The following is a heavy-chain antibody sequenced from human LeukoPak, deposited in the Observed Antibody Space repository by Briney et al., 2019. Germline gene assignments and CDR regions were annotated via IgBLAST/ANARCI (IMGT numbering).Heavy chain of an antibody. D-gene: IGHD1-26*01. J-gene: IGHJ3*02. CDR3: ARDRDVGATSAVDAFDI. CDR2: ISSSGSTI. V-gene: IGHV3-11*04. CDR1: GFTFSDYY. Sequence: PGGSLRPSCAASGFTFSDYYMSWIRQAPGKGLECVSYISSSGSTIYFADSVKGRFTISRDNAKNSLYLQMNSLRAEDTAVYYCARDRDVGATSAVDAFDIWGQGTMVTVSS.